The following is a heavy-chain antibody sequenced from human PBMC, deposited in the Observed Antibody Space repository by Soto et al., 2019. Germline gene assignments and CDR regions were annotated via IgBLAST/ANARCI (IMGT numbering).Heavy chain of an antibody. J-gene: IGHJ4*02. CDR2: INAGNGNT. CDR3: ARARPYYDFWSGYYYFDY. Sequence: ASVKVSCKASGYTFTSYAMHWVRQAPGQRLEWMGWINAGNGNTKYSQKFQGRVTITGDTSASTAYMELSSLRSEDTAVYYCARARPYYDFWSGYYYFDYWGQGTLVTVSS. V-gene: IGHV1-3*01. CDR1: GYTFTSYA. D-gene: IGHD3-3*01.